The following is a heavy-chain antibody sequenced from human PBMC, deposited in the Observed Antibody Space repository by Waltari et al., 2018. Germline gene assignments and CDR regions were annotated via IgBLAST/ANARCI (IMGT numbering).Heavy chain of an antibody. CDR1: GYTFTSDG. Sequence: QVQLVQSGAEVKKPGASVKVSCKASGYTFTSDGISWVRQARGQGREWMGLIRAYNGNTNDAQKLQGRVTMTTDTSTSPVYMELRSLRSADTAVYYCARDSITMIVVVITRDAFDIWGQGTMVTVSS. V-gene: IGHV1-18*01. J-gene: IGHJ3*02. D-gene: IGHD3-22*01. CDR2: IRAYNGNT. CDR3: ARDSITMIVVVITRDAFDI.